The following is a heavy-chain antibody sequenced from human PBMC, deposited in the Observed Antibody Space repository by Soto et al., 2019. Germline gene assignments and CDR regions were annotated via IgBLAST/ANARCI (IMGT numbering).Heavy chain of an antibody. CDR1: SDFISTSTW. CDR3: ASSPGSLDGDY. CDR2: IYHSGST. J-gene: IGHJ4*02. D-gene: IGHD6-6*01. Sequence: PSETLSLTCTVSSDFISTSTWWSWVRQPPGRGLEWIGEIYHSGSTNYNPSLKSRVTISVDKTKNQFSLNLTSVTAADTAVYYCASSPGSLDGDYWGQGTMVTVSS. V-gene: IGHV4-4*02.